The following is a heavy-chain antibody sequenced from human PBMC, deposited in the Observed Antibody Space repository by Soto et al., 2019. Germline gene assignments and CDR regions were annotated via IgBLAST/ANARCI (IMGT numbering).Heavy chain of an antibody. CDR1: GASISGFY. Sequence: SETRCLTCTVSGASISGFYWSWIRKSAGKGLEWIGRIYATGTTDYNPSLKSRVMMSVDTSKRQFSLKLRSVTAADTAVYYCVRDGTKTLRDWFDPWGQGISVTGSS. D-gene: IGHD1-1*01. CDR2: IYATGTT. J-gene: IGHJ5*02. CDR3: VRDGTKTLRDWFDP. V-gene: IGHV4-4*07.